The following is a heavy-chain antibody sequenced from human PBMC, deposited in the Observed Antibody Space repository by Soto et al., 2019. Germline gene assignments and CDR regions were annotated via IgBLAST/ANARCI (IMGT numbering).Heavy chain of an antibody. Sequence: PSETLSLTCSVSGASLSSGEHYWNWIRQPPGKGLEWIGYIYFDGNAYYHPSLKSRVTISMDMSKNQFSLRLTSVTASDTAVYYCARLGAYYRSLDPWGQGTVVTVSS. CDR1: GASLSSGEHY. CDR3: ARLGAYYRSLDP. CDR2: IYFDGNA. V-gene: IGHV4-30-4*01. J-gene: IGHJ5*02. D-gene: IGHD2-21*01.